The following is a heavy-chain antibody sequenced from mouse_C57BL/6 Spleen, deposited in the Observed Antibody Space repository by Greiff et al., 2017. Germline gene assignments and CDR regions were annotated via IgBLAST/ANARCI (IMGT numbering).Heavy chain of an antibody. CDR1: GFTFSDAW. J-gene: IGHJ2*01. CDR2: IRNKANNHAT. Sequence: EVKLMESGGGLVQPGGSMKLSCAASGFTFSDAWMAWVRQSPEKGLEWVADIRNKANNHATYYAESVKGRFTISRDDSNSSVYLQMNSLRAEDTGIYYCTPHTGDIDYWGQGTTLTVSS. V-gene: IGHV6-6*01. D-gene: IGHD3-3*01. CDR3: TPHTGDIDY.